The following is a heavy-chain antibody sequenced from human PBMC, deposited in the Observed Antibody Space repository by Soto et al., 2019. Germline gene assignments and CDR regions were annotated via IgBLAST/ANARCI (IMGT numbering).Heavy chain of an antibody. CDR1: GFTFSIYG. CDR3: ARELDLAAAGNRNWFDP. CDR2: IWHDGSNK. V-gene: IGHV3-33*01. Sequence: QVQLVESGGGVVQPGTSLRLSCAASGFTFSIYGMHWVRQAPGKGLEWVAVIWHDGSNKYYADSVKGRFTISRDNSKNTLYLQMNSLRAEDTAVYYCARELDLAAAGNRNWFDPWGQGTLVTVSS. D-gene: IGHD6-13*01. J-gene: IGHJ5*02.